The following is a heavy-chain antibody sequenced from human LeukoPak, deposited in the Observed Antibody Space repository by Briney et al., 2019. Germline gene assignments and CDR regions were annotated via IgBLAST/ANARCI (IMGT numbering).Heavy chain of an antibody. Sequence: GRSLRLSCAASGFTFDDYAMHWVRQAPGKGLEWVSGISWNSGSIGYADSVKGRFTISRDNAKNSLYLQMNSLRAEDTALYYCAKERSGQYSGNWDYFDYWGQGTLVTVSS. D-gene: IGHD6-13*01. CDR3: AKERSGQYSGNWDYFDY. CDR1: GFTFDDYA. CDR2: ISWNSGSI. V-gene: IGHV3-9*01. J-gene: IGHJ4*02.